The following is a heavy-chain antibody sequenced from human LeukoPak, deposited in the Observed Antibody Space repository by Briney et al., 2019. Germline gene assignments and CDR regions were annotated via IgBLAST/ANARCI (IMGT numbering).Heavy chain of an antibody. J-gene: IGHJ4*02. CDR1: GFTFGSYW. CDR3: ARYDFWSGYYYFDY. D-gene: IGHD3-3*01. CDR2: INSDGSST. V-gene: IGHV3-74*01. Sequence: PGGSLRLSCAASGFTFGSYWMHWVRQAPGKGLVWVSRINSDGSSTSYADSVKGRFTVSRDNAKNTLYLQMNSLRAEDTAVYYCARYDFWSGYYYFDYWGQGTLVTVSS.